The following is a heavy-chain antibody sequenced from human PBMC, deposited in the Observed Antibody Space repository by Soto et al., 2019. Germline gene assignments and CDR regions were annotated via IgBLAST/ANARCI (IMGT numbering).Heavy chain of an antibody. V-gene: IGHV4-30-4*01. Sequence: SETLSLTCTVSGGSISSGDYYWSWIRQPPGKGLEWIGYIYYSGSTYYNPSLKSRVTISVDTSKNQFSLKLSSVTAADTAVYYCAKLMITFGGVIVKTFDYWGQGTLVTVSS. J-gene: IGHJ4*02. CDR1: GGSISSGDYY. D-gene: IGHD3-16*02. CDR3: AKLMITFGGVIVKTFDY. CDR2: IYYSGST.